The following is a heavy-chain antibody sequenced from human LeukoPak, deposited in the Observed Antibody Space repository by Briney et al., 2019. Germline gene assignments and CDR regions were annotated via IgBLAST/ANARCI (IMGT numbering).Heavy chain of an antibody. CDR3: ARDPSREGGRGTGAFDI. J-gene: IGHJ3*02. V-gene: IGHV3-30*02. D-gene: IGHD5-24*01. CDR1: GFTFSSYG. Sequence: GGSLRLSCAASGFTFSSYGMHWVRQAPGKGLEWVAFIRYDGSNKYYADSAKGRFTISRDNSKNTLYLQMNSLRAEDTAVYYCARDPSREGGRGTGAFDIWGQGTMVTVSS. CDR2: IRYDGSNK.